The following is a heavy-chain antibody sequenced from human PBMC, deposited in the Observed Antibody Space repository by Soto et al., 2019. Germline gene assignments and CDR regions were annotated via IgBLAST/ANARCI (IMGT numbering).Heavy chain of an antibody. CDR1: GFTFSSYG. CDR3: AKDGGQLGPFFDY. D-gene: IGHD6-6*01. CDR2: ISYDGSNK. V-gene: IGHV3-30*18. Sequence: PGGSLRLSCAASGFTFSSYGMHWVRQAPGKGLEWVAVISYDGSNKYYADSVKGRFTISRDNSKNTLYLQMNSLRAEDTAVYYCAKDGGQLGPFFDYWGQGTLVTVSS. J-gene: IGHJ4*02.